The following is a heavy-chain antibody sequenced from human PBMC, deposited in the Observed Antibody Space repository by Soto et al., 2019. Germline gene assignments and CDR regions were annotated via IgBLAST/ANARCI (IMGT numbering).Heavy chain of an antibody. D-gene: IGHD1-26*01. CDR1: GGTFSSYI. CDR3: ARFPMTARVGAAYWDY. J-gene: IGHJ4*02. CDR2: IIPILGIA. V-gene: IGHV1-69*02. Sequence: QVKLVQSGAEVKKPGSSVKVSCKAPGGTFSSYIISWVRQPPGQGLGWMGRIIPILGIANNAQQFQGSVTITAEKSTSTAYMELSSLRSEDTAVYYCARFPMTARVGAAYWDYWGQGTLVTVSS.